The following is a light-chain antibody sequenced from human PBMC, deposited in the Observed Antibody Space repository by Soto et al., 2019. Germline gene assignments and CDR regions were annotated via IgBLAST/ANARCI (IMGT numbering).Light chain of an antibody. V-gene: IGKV3-20*01. CDR3: QQYGSSPPYT. CDR1: QSVSSSY. CDR2: GAS. J-gene: IGKJ2*01. Sequence: EIVLTQSPGTLSLSPGERATLSCRASQSVSSSYLAWYQQKPGQAPRLLIYGASSRATGIPDRFSGSGSGTDFTLTISRQEPEDFAVYYCQQYGSSPPYTFGQGTKLEIK.